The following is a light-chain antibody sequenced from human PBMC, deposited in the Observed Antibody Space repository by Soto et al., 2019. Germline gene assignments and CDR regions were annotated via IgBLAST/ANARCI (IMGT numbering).Light chain of an antibody. Sequence: IQMTHSPSSLSASVGDRVTITCXASQSISSYLNWYQQKPGKAPKLLIYAASSLQSGVPSRFSGSGSGTDFTLTISSLQPEDFATYYCQQSYSTPWTFGQGTKVDIK. CDR3: QQSYSTPWT. V-gene: IGKV1-39*01. J-gene: IGKJ1*01. CDR1: QSISSY. CDR2: AAS.